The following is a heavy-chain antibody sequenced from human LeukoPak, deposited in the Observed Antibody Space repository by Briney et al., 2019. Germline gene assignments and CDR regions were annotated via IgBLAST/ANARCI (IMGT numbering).Heavy chain of an antibody. J-gene: IGHJ1*01. CDR3: ATVGQTGSGSYYTPRYFQH. CDR1: GYTLTELS. V-gene: IGHV1-24*01. CDR2: FDPEDGET. D-gene: IGHD3-10*01. Sequence: GASVKVSCKVSGYTLTELSMHWVRQAPGKGLEWMGGFDPEDGETIYAQKFQGRVTMTEDTSTDTAYMELSSLRSEDTAVYYCATVGQTGSGSYYTPRYFQHWGQGTLVTVSS.